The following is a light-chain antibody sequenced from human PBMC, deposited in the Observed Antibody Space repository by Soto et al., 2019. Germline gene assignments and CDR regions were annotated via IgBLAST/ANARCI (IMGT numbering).Light chain of an antibody. CDR1: QSISSW. Sequence: DIQMTQSPSTLSASVGDRVTITCRASQSISSWLAWYQQKPGKAPKLLIYKASNLESGVPSRFSGSGSGTEFNLTISSLQPDDFATYYCQQYNSYSGTFGQGTKLEIK. J-gene: IGKJ2*01. CDR3: QQYNSYSGT. V-gene: IGKV1-5*03. CDR2: KAS.